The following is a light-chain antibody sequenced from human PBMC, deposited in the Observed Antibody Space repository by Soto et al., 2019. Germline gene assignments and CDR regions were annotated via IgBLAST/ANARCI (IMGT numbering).Light chain of an antibody. CDR2: EVS. J-gene: IGLJ2*01. CDR1: SSDVGSYNL. V-gene: IGLV2-23*02. Sequence: QSVLTQPASVSGSPGQSITISCTGTSSDVGSYNLVSWYQQHPGKAPKLMIYEVSKRPSGVSNRFSGSKSGNTASLTISGLQAEDEADYYCCSYAGSVVFVGGTKLTVL. CDR3: CSYAGSVV.